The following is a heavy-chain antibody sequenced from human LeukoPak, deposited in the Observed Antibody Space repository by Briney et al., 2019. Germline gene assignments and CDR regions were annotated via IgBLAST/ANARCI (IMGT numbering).Heavy chain of an antibody. J-gene: IGHJ4*02. CDR1: GFTFSSFA. CDR2: IKQDESEK. D-gene: IGHD4-11*01. V-gene: IGHV3-7*04. Sequence: PGGSLRLSCAASGFTFSSFAMSWVRQAPGKGLEWVANIKQDESEKYYVDSVKGRFTISRDNAKNSLYLQMNSLRAEDTAVYYCARGSAVTANNFDFWGQGTLVTVSS. CDR3: ARGSAVTANNFDF.